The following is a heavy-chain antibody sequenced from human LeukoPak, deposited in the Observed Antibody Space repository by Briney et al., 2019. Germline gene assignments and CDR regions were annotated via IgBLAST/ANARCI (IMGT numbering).Heavy chain of an antibody. D-gene: IGHD3-10*01. J-gene: IGHJ4*02. CDR3: AREEELYASGTYYKGFDS. V-gene: IGHV3-21*01. CDR1: GFTFSNYN. Sequence: NPGGSLRLSCAASGFTFSNYNMNWVRQAPVKGLEWVSFISTRSTYIYYADSVKGRFTISRNNAKKSLYLQMNSLRADDTAVYYCAREEELYASGTYYKGFDSWGQGTLVTVSS. CDR2: ISTRSTYI.